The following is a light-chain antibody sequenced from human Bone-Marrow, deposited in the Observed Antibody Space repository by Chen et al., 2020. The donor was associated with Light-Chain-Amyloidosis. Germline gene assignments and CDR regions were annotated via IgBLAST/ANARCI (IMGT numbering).Light chain of an antibody. J-gene: IGLJ1*01. CDR3: SSYTTSYSYV. Sequence: QSVLSQPASVSGSPGQSLTISCTGGSSDVAAYNYVSCYQQLPGKAPKLIIYVVSNRPSGGSDRFSGSKSGNTASLTISGLQAEDEADFYCSSYTTSYSYVFGTGTKVSVL. CDR1: SSDVAAYNY. CDR2: VVS. V-gene: IGLV2-14*03.